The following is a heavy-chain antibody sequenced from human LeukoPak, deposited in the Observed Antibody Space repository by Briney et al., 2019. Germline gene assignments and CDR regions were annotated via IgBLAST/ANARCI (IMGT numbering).Heavy chain of an antibody. CDR1: GFTFSSYE. CDR3: AKQLRPDDY. Sequence: GGSLRLSCAASGFTFSSYEMNWVRQAPGKGLEWGSYISSSGSTIYYADSGKGRFTISRDNAKNTLYLQMNSLRAEDTAVYYCAKQLRPDDYWGQGTLVTVSS. D-gene: IGHD5-12*01. V-gene: IGHV3-48*03. J-gene: IGHJ4*02. CDR2: ISSSGSTI.